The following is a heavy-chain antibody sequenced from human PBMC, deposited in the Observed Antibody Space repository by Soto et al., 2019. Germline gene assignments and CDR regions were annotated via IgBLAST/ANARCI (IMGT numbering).Heavy chain of an antibody. CDR2: IYPGDSET. J-gene: IGHJ5*01. D-gene: IGHD6-6*01. Sequence: GESLKISCKGSGYNFPTYWIGWVRQMPGKGLEWMGIIYPGDSETRYSPSFQGQVTISADKSIRTAYLQWSSLKASDSAMYYCARTSILATRPDTENWFDPWGQGTLVTVYS. V-gene: IGHV5-51*01. CDR1: GYNFPTYW. CDR3: ARTSILATRPDTENWFDP.